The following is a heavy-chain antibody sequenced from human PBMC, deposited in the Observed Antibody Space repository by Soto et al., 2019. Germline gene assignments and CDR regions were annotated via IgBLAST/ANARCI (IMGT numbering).Heavy chain of an antibody. Sequence: EVQLLESGGGLVQPGGSLRLSCAASGFTFSSYAMSWVRQAPGKGLEWVSAISGSGGSTYYADSVKGRFTISRDNSKNTLYLQMNSLRAEDTAAYYCAEGLTRSGSYCHRRPSAPVGGMDVWGQGTTVTVSS. D-gene: IGHD3-10*01. J-gene: IGHJ6*02. V-gene: IGHV3-23*01. CDR2: ISGSGGST. CDR3: AEGLTRSGSYCHRRPSAPVGGMDV. CDR1: GFTFSSYA.